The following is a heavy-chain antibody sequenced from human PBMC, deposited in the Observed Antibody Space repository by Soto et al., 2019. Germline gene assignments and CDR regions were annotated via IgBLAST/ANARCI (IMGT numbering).Heavy chain of an antibody. CDR2: IIPVTGTA. CDR1: GDSFSRFA. Sequence: QVQLVQSGPEVKKPGSSLKVSCKSYGDSFSRFAVSWVRRAPGEGLEWMGGIIPVTGTANYIDKFRGRLTITADDSASSVYMGLSSLRSEDTAVYYCASLGLELDFDHWGQGSLVTLSS. J-gene: IGHJ4*02. CDR3: ASLGLELDFDH. V-gene: IGHV1-69*01. D-gene: IGHD6-6*01.